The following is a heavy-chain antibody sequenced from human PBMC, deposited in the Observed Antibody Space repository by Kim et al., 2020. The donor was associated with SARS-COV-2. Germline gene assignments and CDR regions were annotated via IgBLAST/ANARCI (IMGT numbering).Heavy chain of an antibody. CDR2: INHSGST. CDR1: GGSFSGYY. CDR3: ARLSSSGGADY. D-gene: IGHD6-19*01. J-gene: IGHJ4*02. Sequence: SETLSLTCAVYGGSFSGYYWSWIRQPPGKGLEWIGEINHSGSTNYNPSLKSRVTISVDTSKNQFSLKLSSVTAADTAVYYCARLSSSGGADYWGQGTLVTVSS. V-gene: IGHV4-34*01.